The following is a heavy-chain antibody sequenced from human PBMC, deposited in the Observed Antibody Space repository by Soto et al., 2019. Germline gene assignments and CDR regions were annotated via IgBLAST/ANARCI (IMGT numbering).Heavy chain of an antibody. CDR1: GYSFTSYW. D-gene: IGHD6-13*01. CDR2: IYPGDSDT. Sequence: GESRKISCKGSGYSFTSYWIGWVRQLPGKGLEWMGIIYPGDSDTRYSPSFQGQVTISADKSISTAYLQWSSLKASDTAMYYCASNTGIAAAGTSYYYYYGMDVWGQGTTVTVSS. CDR3: ASNTGIAAAGTSYYYYYGMDV. V-gene: IGHV5-51*01. J-gene: IGHJ6*02.